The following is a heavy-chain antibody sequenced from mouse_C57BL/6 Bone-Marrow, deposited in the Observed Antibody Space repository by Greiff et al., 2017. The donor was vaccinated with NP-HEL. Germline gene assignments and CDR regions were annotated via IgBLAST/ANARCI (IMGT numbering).Heavy chain of an antibody. V-gene: IGHV1-82*01. CDR3: ATYYYYGSSFGDY. J-gene: IGHJ4*01. Sequence: VQLHQSGPELVKPGASVKISCKASGYAFSSSWMNWVKQRPGKGLEWIGRIYPGDGDTNYNGKFKGKATLTADKSSSTAYMQLSSLTSEDSAVYFCATYYYYGSSFGDYWGQGTSVTVSS. CDR1: GYAFSSSW. D-gene: IGHD1-1*01. CDR2: IYPGDGDT.